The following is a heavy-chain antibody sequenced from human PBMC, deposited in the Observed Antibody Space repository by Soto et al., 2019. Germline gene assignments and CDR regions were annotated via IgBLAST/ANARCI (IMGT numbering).Heavy chain of an antibody. J-gene: IGHJ6*02. CDR3: ARSYGSGSYYTRRMDV. CDR2: IYPGDSDT. V-gene: IGHV5-51*03. CDR1: GYSFTSYW. Sequence: EVQLVQSGAEVKKPGESLKISCKGSGYSFTSYWIGWVRQMPGKGLEWMGIIYPGDSDTRYSPSFPGQFTISADNSISTAYLQWSSLKSSDTAMYYCARSYGSGSYYTRRMDVWGQGTTVTVSS. D-gene: IGHD3-10*01.